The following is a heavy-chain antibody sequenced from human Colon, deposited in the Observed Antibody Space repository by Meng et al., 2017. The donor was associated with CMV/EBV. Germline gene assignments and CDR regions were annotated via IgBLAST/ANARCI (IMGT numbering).Heavy chain of an antibody. Sequence: GGSLRLSCVASGFTFSSYSMNWVRQAPGKGLEWVSVIYSGGNTYYADSVKGRFTISRDSSKNTVFLQMNSLRVEDTAVYYCASEGSSSYFDYWGQGTLVTVSS. CDR1: GFTFSSYS. J-gene: IGHJ4*02. CDR2: IYSGGNT. D-gene: IGHD6-6*01. CDR3: ASEGSSSYFDY. V-gene: IGHV3-53*01.